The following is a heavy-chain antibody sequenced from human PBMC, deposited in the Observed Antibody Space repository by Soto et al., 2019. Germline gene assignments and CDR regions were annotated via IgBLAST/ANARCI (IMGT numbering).Heavy chain of an antibody. CDR3: VGKWFDF. Sequence: WGSLRLSCEASGFTVSSNFMNWVRQAPGKGLEWVSVIYSGGGTYYADSVKGRFTISRDISKNTLYLHMNSLRDEDTAVYYCVGKWFDFWGQGTLVTVSA. J-gene: IGHJ5*01. CDR1: GFTVSSNF. CDR2: IYSGGGT. V-gene: IGHV3-53*01.